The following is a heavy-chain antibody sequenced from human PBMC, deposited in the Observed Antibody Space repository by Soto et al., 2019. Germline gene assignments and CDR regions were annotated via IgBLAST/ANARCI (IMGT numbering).Heavy chain of an antibody. CDR1: GFTFSSYS. D-gene: IGHD3-10*01. Sequence: EVQLVESGGGLVKPGGSLRLSCAASGFTFSSYSMNWVRQAPGKGLEWVSSISSSGTYIYYADSVKGRFTISRDNAKNSFYLQMNTLRAEDTSVYYCAFAGSGGYSIVADAFDIWGQGAMVTVSS. V-gene: IGHV3-21*01. J-gene: IGHJ3*02. CDR3: AFAGSGGYSIVADAFDI. CDR2: ISSSGTYI.